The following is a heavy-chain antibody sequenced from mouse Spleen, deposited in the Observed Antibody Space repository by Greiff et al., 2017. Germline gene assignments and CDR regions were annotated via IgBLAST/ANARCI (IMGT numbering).Heavy chain of an antibody. CDR1: GYTFTSYG. CDR2: IYPRSGNT. J-gene: IGHJ1*03. Sequence: QVQLQQSGAELARPGASVKLSCKASGYTFTSYGISWVKQRTGQGLEWIGEIYPRSGNTYYNEKFKGKATLTADKSSSTAYMELRSLTSEDSAVYFCALYYDYDVLWYFDVWGTGTTVTVSS. D-gene: IGHD2-4*01. CDR3: ALYYDYDVLWYFDV. V-gene: IGHV1-81*01.